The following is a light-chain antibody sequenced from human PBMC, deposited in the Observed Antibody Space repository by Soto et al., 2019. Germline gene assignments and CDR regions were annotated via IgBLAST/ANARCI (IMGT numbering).Light chain of an antibody. CDR2: DVT. V-gene: IGLV2-14*03. J-gene: IGLJ3*02. Sequence: QSALTQPASVSGSPGQSITISCTGTSSDVGGYNYVSWYQHHPGKAPKLMIYDVTNRPSGVSSRFSGSKSGNTASLTISGLQAEDEADYYCISYISSSTNWVFGGGTKLTV. CDR1: SSDVGGYNY. CDR3: ISYISSSTNWV.